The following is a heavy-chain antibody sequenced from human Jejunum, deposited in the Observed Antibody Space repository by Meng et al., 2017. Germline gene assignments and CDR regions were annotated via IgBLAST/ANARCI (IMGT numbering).Heavy chain of an antibody. CDR3: ARDYGTSRPFEY. CDR1: GDTCSSTGAA. Sequence: HLLELRHRLVTPPQTLSLTRATSGDTCSSTGAAWNWLRQSPSRALEWLGRTYYRSKWYNDYAVSVKGRIAINPDTSKNQFFLQLNSVTPEDTAVYXCARDYGTSRPFEYWGQGILVTVSS. J-gene: IGHJ4*02. D-gene: IGHD1/OR15-1a*01. V-gene: IGHV6-1*01. CDR2: TYYRSKWYN.